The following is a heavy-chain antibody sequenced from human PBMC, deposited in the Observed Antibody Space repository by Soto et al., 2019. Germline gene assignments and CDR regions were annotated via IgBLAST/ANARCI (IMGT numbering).Heavy chain of an antibody. D-gene: IGHD6-6*01. V-gene: IGHV3-15*01. CDR1: GFTFSNAW. Sequence: EVQLVESGGGLVKPGGSLRLSCAASGFTFSNAWMSWVRQAPGKGLEWVGRIKSKTDGGTTDYAAPVKGRFTISRDDSKNTLYLQMNSLKTEDTAVYYCTTQLTETWRPWAYYFDYWGQGTLVTVSS. J-gene: IGHJ4*02. CDR2: IKSKTDGGTT. CDR3: TTQLTETWRPWAYYFDY.